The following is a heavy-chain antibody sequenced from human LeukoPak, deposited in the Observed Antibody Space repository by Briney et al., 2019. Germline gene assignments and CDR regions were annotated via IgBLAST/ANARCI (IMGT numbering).Heavy chain of an antibody. CDR3: ARGIGHSPMDY. Sequence: PGGSLRLSCAASGFTFSSFEMNWVRQAPGKGLEWVSYISSRGGTIYYADSVKGRFTMSRDNAKNSLYLRMNSLRAEDTAVYYCARGIGHSPMDYWGQGTLVTVSS. CDR1: GFTFSSFE. V-gene: IGHV3-48*03. D-gene: IGHD2-2*03. CDR2: ISSRGGTI. J-gene: IGHJ4*02.